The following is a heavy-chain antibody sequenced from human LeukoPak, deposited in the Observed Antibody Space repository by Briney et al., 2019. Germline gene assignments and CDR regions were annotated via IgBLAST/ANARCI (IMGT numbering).Heavy chain of an antibody. CDR2: INHSGST. J-gene: IGHJ4*02. Sequence: SETLSLTCAVYGGSFSGYYWSWLRQPPGKGLEWIGEINHSGSTNYNPSLKSRVTISVDTSKNQFSLKLSSVTAADTAVYYCARGKAVAGTLGFGYWGQGTLVTVSS. CDR3: ARGKAVAGTLGFGY. D-gene: IGHD6-19*01. CDR1: GGSFSGYY. V-gene: IGHV4-34*01.